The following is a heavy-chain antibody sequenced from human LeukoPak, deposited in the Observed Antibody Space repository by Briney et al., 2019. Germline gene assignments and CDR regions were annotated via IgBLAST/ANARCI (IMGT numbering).Heavy chain of an antibody. J-gene: IGHJ4*02. V-gene: IGHV1-8*01. CDR2: MNPNSGNT. Sequence: GASVKVSCKASGYTFTSYDINWVRQATGQGLEWMGWMNPNSGNTGYAQKFQGRVTMTRNTSINTAYMELRSLRSDDTAVYYCARDEEHSGSYPDYWGQGTLVTVSS. D-gene: IGHD1-26*01. CDR1: GYTFTSYD. CDR3: ARDEEHSGSYPDY.